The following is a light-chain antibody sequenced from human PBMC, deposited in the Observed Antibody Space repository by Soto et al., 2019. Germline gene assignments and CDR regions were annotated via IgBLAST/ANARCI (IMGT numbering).Light chain of an antibody. V-gene: IGLV2-14*01. Sequence: QSALTQPASVSGSPGQSITISCTGTSSDIGGYKYVSWYQHHPGKVPQLIIYEGNNRPSGVSNRFSGSKSGNTASLTISGLQAEDEAVYYCSSYSSGSTLGVFGGGTKLTVL. J-gene: IGLJ3*02. CDR2: EGN. CDR1: SSDIGGYKY. CDR3: SSYSSGSTLGV.